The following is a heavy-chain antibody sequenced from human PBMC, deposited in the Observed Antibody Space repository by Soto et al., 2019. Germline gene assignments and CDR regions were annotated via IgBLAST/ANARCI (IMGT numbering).Heavy chain of an antibody. J-gene: IGHJ6*02. V-gene: IGHV3-30-3*01. CDR1: GFTFYTYA. D-gene: IGHD1-1*01. CDR2: ISYDESNK. Sequence: QAQLVESGGGVVQPGRSLRLSCAASGFTFYTYAMHWVRQAPGKGLEWVAVISYDESNKYYADSVKGRFTISRDNSKSTLYLQMKRLRPEDTAVYYCARSQMERRRYGMDVWGQGTTVTVSS. CDR3: ARSQMERRRYGMDV.